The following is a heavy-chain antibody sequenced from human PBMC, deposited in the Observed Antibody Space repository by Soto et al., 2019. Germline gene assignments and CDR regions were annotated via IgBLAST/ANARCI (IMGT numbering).Heavy chain of an antibody. Sequence: ETLSLTCAAYGGSFSGYYWSWIRQPPGKGLEWIGEINHSGSTNYNPSLKSRVTISVDTSKNQFSLKLSSVTAADTAVYYCARGLRTLDPWGQGTLVTVSS. CDR1: GGSFSGYY. CDR2: INHSGST. J-gene: IGHJ5*02. CDR3: ARGLRTLDP. V-gene: IGHV4-34*01.